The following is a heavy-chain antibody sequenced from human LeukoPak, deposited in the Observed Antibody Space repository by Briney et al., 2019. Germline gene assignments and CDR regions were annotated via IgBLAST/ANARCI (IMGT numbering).Heavy chain of an antibody. J-gene: IGHJ3*02. CDR3: ARGGYCSSTSCYGGAFDI. CDR1: GGSISSYY. V-gene: IGHV4-4*07. CDR2: IYTSGST. Sequence: PSETLSLTCTVSGGSISSYYWSWIRQPAGKGLEWIGRIYTSGSTNYNPSLKSRVTMSVDTSKNQFSLKLSSVTAADTAVYYCARGGYCSSTSCYGGAFDIWRQGTMVTVSS. D-gene: IGHD2-2*01.